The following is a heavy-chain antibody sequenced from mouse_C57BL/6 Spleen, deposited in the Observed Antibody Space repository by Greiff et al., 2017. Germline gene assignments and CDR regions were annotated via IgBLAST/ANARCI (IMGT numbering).Heavy chain of an antibody. V-gene: IGHV1-42*01. D-gene: IGHD2-4*01. J-gene: IGHJ4*01. CDR1: GYSFTGYY. CDR2: INPSTGGT. Sequence: EVQLQQSGPELVKPGASVKISCKASGYSFTGYYMNWVKQSPEKSLEWIGEINPSTGGTTYNQKFKAKATLTVDKSSSTAYMQLKSLTSEDSAVYYCATRNLYYDYLYAMDDWGQGTSVTGSS. CDR3: ATRNLYYDYLYAMDD.